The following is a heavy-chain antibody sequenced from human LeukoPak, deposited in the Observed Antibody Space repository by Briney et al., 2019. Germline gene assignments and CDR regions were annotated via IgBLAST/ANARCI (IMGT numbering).Heavy chain of an antibody. V-gene: IGHV4-34*01. Sequence: SETLSLTCAVYGGSFSGYCWSWIRQPPGKGLEWVGEINLSGGTNYNPSPTSRVTISVDTSKNQCSLKLSCVAAADTAVYYSARHTPMTTDDYWGQGTLVTVSS. CDR3: ARHTPMTTDDY. CDR2: INLSGGT. CDR1: GGSFSGYC. D-gene: IGHD4-17*01. J-gene: IGHJ4*02.